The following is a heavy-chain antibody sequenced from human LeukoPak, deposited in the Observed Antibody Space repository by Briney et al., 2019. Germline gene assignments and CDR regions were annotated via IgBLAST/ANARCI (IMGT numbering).Heavy chain of an antibody. D-gene: IGHD5-18*01. J-gene: IGHJ3*02. V-gene: IGHV4-59*01. Sequence: SETLSLTCTVSGGSISSYYWSWIRQPPGKGLEWIGYIYYSGSTNYNPSLKSRVTISVDTSKNQISLKLSSVTAADTAVYYCARANVDTAMVYAFDIWGQGTMVTVSS. CDR2: IYYSGST. CDR1: GGSISSYY. CDR3: ARANVDTAMVYAFDI.